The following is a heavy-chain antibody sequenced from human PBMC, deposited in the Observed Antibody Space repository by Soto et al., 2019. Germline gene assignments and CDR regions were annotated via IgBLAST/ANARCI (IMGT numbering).Heavy chain of an antibody. D-gene: IGHD1-26*01. CDR2: VNWNGGTT. CDR3: ARGGATARSYFYMDV. Sequence: EVRLVESGGGAVRPGGSLRLSCEASGFTFDDYGMTWVRQAPGKGLEWVSGVNWNGGTTGYADSVKGRFTISRDNATNQLFLQMNSLRADDTAFYYCARGGATARSYFYMDVWANGTTVTV. CDR1: GFTFDDYG. V-gene: IGHV3-20*04. J-gene: IGHJ6*03.